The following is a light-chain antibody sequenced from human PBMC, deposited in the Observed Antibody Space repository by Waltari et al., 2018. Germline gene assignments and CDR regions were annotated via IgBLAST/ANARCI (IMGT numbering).Light chain of an antibody. CDR3: HQYDSYPLT. Sequence: DIQMTQSPLSLSASVGDSVTITCRASQDIDSYLTWFQQKPGKAPKSLIYEASNLQTGVPSRFSGSGSGTDFTLTISSMQPEDFATYYCHQYDSYPLTFGGGTRVEIK. J-gene: IGKJ4*01. CDR1: QDIDSY. V-gene: IGKV1-16*01. CDR2: EAS.